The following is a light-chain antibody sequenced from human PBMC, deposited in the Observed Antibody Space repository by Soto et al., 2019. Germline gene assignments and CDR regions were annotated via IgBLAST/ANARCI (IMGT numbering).Light chain of an antibody. J-gene: IGLJ1*01. Sequence: QSVLTQPASVSGSPGQSITISCTGTSSDVGGYNYVSWYQLHPGKAPKLMIYEVTNRPSGVSNRFSGSKSGNTASLTISGLHAEDEADYYCSSYTSNSNPYVFGTGTKLTVL. CDR1: SSDVGGYNY. CDR3: SSYTSNSNPYV. V-gene: IGLV2-14*01. CDR2: EVT.